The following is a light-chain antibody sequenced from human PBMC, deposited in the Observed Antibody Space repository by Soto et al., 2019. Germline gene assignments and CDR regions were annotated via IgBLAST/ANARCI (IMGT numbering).Light chain of an antibody. CDR1: QSVSTY. Sequence: IVLTQSPATLSLSPGERATLSCRASQSVSTYLAWYQQKSGQAPRLLIYDVSKRATGIPPRFSGSGAGTDFARTISSLEPEDSATYYWQQRSASLTFVGGTKGESK. J-gene: IGKJ4*01. CDR2: DVS. V-gene: IGKV3-11*01. CDR3: QQRSASLT.